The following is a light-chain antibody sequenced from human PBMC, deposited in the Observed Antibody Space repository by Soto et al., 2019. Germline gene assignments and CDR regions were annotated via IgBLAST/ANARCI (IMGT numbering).Light chain of an antibody. CDR3: QQYGSSPPTT. CDR1: PSVSSSY. Sequence: ESVLTQSPGTLSLSPGERATLSCRASPSVSSSYLAWYQQKPDPAPRLLIYVASSRATGIPDRFSGSRSGTDFTLTISRLEHEDCAVYDCQQYGSSPPTTFGPGTKVDIK. V-gene: IGKV3-20*01. CDR2: VAS. J-gene: IGKJ3*01.